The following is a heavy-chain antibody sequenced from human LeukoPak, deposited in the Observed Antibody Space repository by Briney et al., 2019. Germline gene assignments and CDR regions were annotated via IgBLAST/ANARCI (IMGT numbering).Heavy chain of an antibody. Sequence: GGSLRLSCAASGFTFSDYYMSWIRQAPGKGLEWVSHISSSGTTVYYADSVKGRFTISRDNAKNSLYLQMNSLRAEDTAVYYCARPGEYGGNPPNDAFDFWGQGTMVTVSS. CDR2: ISSSGTTV. V-gene: IGHV3-11*01. CDR1: GFTFSDYY. CDR3: ARPGEYGGNPPNDAFDF. J-gene: IGHJ3*01. D-gene: IGHD4-23*01.